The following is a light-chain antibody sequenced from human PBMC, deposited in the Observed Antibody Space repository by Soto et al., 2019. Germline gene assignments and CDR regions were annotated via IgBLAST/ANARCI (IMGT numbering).Light chain of an antibody. J-gene: IGLJ2*01. CDR1: SSDVGGYNY. CDR2: DVS. CDR3: SSYTSSSTPRV. V-gene: IGLV2-14*01. Sequence: QPVLTQPASVSGSPGQSITISCTGTSSDVGGYNYLSWYQQHPGKAPKLMIYDVSNRPSGVSNRFSGSKSGNTASLTISGLQAEDEADYYCSSYTSSSTPRVFGGGTKLTVL.